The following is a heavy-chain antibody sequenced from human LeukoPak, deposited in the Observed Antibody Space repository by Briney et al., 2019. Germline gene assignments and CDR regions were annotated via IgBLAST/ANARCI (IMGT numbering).Heavy chain of an antibody. Sequence: GGSLRLSCAASGFTFSSYAMHWVRQAPGKGLEWVAVISYDGSNKYYADSVKGRFTISRDNSKNTLYLQMNSLRAEDTAVYYCAGDYRGYSGYDHLAYWGQGTLVTVSS. CDR2: ISYDGSNK. V-gene: IGHV3-30*04. CDR1: GFTFSSYA. CDR3: AGDYRGYSGYDHLAY. J-gene: IGHJ4*02. D-gene: IGHD5-12*01.